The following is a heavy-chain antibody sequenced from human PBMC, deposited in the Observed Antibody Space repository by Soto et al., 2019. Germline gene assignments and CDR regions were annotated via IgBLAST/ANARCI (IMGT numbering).Heavy chain of an antibody. Sequence: SETLSLTCAVYGGSFSGYYWSWIRQPPGKGLEWIGEINHSGSTNYNPSLKSRVTISVDTSKNQFSLKLSSVTAADTAVYYCARGRRIVVVTATRKLHFDYWGQGTLVTVSS. CDR2: INHSGST. CDR3: ARGRRIVVVTATRKLHFDY. D-gene: IGHD2-21*02. J-gene: IGHJ4*02. CDR1: GGSFSGYY. V-gene: IGHV4-34*01.